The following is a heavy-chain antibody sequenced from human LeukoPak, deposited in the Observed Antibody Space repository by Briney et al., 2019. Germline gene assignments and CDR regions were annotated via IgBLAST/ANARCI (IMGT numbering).Heavy chain of an antibody. CDR2: ISSSSSYI. CDR1: GFTFSSYS. V-gene: IGHV3-21*01. J-gene: IGHJ4*02. Sequence: GGSLRLSCAASGFTFSSYSMNWVRQAPGKGLEWVSSISSSSSYIYYADSVKGRFTISRDNAKNSLYLQMNSLRAEDTAVYYCARLGGVPAANPNDYWGQGTLVTVSS. D-gene: IGHD2-2*01. CDR3: ARLGGVPAANPNDY.